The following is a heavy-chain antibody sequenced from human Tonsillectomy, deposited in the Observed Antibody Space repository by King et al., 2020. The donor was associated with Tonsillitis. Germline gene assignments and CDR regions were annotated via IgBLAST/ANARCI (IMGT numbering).Heavy chain of an antibody. CDR3: ARDSKAYSSGLYVYYGMDV. Sequence: QLQESGPGLVKPSETLSLTCTVSGGSISSYYWSWIRQPPGKGLEWIGYIYYSGSTNYNPSLKSRVTISVDTSKNQFSLKLSSVTAADTAVYYFARDSKAYSSGLYVYYGMDVWGQGTTVTVAS. CDR1: GGSISSYY. D-gene: IGHD6-19*01. J-gene: IGHJ6*02. CDR2: IYYSGST. V-gene: IGHV4-59*01.